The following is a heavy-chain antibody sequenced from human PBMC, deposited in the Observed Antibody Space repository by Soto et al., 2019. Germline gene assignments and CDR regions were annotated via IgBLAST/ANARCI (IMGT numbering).Heavy chain of an antibody. CDR1: GFTFISYW. V-gene: IGHV3-74*01. D-gene: IGHD2-2*01. CDR2: LNIAGSST. Sequence: GGSLSLSGAASGFTFISYWMHWVRQAPGKGLVWVSRLNIAGSSTSYADSVKGRFTISRDNAKNTLYLQMNSLRAEDTAVYYCARGARGRYCSSTSCSRDDYYYYYYMDVWGKGTTVTVSS. J-gene: IGHJ6*03. CDR3: ARGARGRYCSSTSCSRDDYYYYYYMDV.